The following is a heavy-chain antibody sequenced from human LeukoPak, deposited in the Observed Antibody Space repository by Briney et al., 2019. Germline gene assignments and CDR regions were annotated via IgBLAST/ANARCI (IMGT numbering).Heavy chain of an antibody. V-gene: IGHV3-43*02. CDR3: AKGNNSISYNFDY. Sequence: GGSLRLSCAASGFTFRDFSMHWVRQVAGKGLEWVSLISGDGGVTHYGDSVRGRFTISRDNSKNSLYLQMSNLRVEDTALYYCAKGNNSISYNFDYWGQGTLVTVSS. CDR2: ISGDGGVT. CDR1: GFTFRDFS. J-gene: IGHJ4*02. D-gene: IGHD4-11*01.